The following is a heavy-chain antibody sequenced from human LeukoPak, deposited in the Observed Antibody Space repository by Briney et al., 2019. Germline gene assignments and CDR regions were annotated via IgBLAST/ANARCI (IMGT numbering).Heavy chain of an antibody. CDR2: IIWNSASV. CDR1: GFVFEDYA. J-gene: IGHJ3*01. Sequence: PGGSLRLSCAASGFVFEDYAMHWVRQAPGKGLEWVSSIIWNSASVDYADSVKGRFTISRDNAKNSLHLQMNSLRPEDTAFYYCVKDDGYGDSASLGAFDVWGHGTKVTVSS. D-gene: IGHD4-17*01. CDR3: VKDDGYGDSASLGAFDV. V-gene: IGHV3-9*01.